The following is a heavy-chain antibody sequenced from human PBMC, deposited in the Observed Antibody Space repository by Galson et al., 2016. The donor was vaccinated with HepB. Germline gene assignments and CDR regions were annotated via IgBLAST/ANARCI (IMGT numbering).Heavy chain of an antibody. CDR1: GFTFHDYG. CDR2: LNWNGGRT. Sequence: SLRLSCAASGFTFHDYGMTWVRQAPGKGLEWVSGLNWNGGRTGYADSVKGRFTISRDNAKKSLYLQMNSLRAEDTAFYYCARGLSGSGGTNSFDYWGQGTLVTVSS. J-gene: IGHJ4*02. V-gene: IGHV3-20*04. CDR3: ARGLSGSGGTNSFDY. D-gene: IGHD3-10*01.